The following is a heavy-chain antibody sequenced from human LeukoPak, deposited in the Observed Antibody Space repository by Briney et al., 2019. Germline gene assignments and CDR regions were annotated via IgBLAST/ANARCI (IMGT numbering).Heavy chain of an antibody. CDR3: ATCPYYYGSGSYYWDY. D-gene: IGHD3-10*01. V-gene: IGHV5-51*01. J-gene: IGHJ4*02. CDR2: IYPGDSDT. Sequence: GESLKISCKGSGYSFTSYWIGWVRQMPGKGPEWMGIIYPGDSDTRYSPSFQGQVTISADKSISTAYLQWSSLKASDTAMYYCATCPYYYGSGSYYWDYWGQGTLVTVSS. CDR1: GYSFTSYW.